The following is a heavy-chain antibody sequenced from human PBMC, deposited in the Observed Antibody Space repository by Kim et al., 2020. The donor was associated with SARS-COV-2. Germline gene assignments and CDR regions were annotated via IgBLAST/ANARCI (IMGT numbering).Heavy chain of an antibody. CDR3: ARDRRSGRYSSSWYPHFDP. J-gene: IGHJ5*02. CDR1: GYTFTSYG. D-gene: IGHD6-13*01. CDR2: ISAYNGNT. Sequence: ASVKVSCKASGYTFTSYGISWVRQAPGQGLEWMGWISAYNGNTNYAQKLQGRVTMTTDTSTSTAYMELRSLRSDDTAVYYCARDRRSGRYSSSWYPHFDPWGQGTLVTVSS. V-gene: IGHV1-18*04.